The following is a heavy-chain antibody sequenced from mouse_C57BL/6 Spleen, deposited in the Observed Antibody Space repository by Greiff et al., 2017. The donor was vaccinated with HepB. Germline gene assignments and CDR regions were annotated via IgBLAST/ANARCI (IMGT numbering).Heavy chain of an antibody. CDR3: ARGGGFYYAMDY. CDR2: INPSNGGT. Sequence: QVQLQQPGTELVKPGASVKLTCKASGYTFTSYWMHWVKQRPGQGLEWIGNINPSNGGTNYNEKFKSKATLTVDKSSSTAYMQLSSLTSEDSAVYYCARGGGFYYAMDYWGQGTSVTVSS. J-gene: IGHJ4*01. CDR1: GYTFTSYW. V-gene: IGHV1-53*01.